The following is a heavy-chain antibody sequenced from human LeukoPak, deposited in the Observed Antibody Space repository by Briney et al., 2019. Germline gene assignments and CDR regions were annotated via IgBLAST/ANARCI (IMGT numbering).Heavy chain of an antibody. CDR2: IYYSGST. CDR1: GGSISSGDYY. J-gene: IGHJ4*02. Sequence: SETLSLTCTVSGGSISSGDYYWSWIRQPPGKGLEWIGYIYYSGSTYYNPSLKSRVTISVDTSKNQFSLKLSSVTAADTAVYYCARFSDSSSWHFDYWGREPWSPSPQ. D-gene: IGHD6-13*01. V-gene: IGHV4-30-4*01. CDR3: ARFSDSSSWHFDY.